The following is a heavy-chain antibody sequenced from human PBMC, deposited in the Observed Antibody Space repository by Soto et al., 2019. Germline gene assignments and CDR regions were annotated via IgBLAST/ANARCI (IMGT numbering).Heavy chain of an antibody. V-gene: IGHV1-2*04. J-gene: IGHJ5*02. D-gene: IGHD6-6*01. CDR1: GYTFTGYY. CDR3: GGGVGAARGLLDP. CDR2: INPNSGGT. Sequence: QVQLVQSGAEVKKPGASVKVSCKASGYTFTGYYMHWVRQAPGQGLEWMGWINPNSGGTNYAQKFEGWVTKDKGQSISTGHVGVGRVGSCGTAVYFLGGGVGAARGLLDPWGQGTLVTVSS.